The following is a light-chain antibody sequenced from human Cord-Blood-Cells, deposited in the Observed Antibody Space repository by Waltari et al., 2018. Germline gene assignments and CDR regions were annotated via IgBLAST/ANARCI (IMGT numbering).Light chain of an antibody. CDR1: SSDVGGYNY. CDR2: EVS. V-gene: IGLV2-14*01. Sequence: QSALTQPASVSGSPGQSITISCTGTSSDVGGYNYVSWYQQHPGKAPKLMIYEVSKRPSGVSNGFSGSKSGNTASLTISGLQAEDEADYYCSSYTSSSTLDYVFGTGTKVTVL. J-gene: IGLJ1*01. CDR3: SSYTSSSTLDYV.